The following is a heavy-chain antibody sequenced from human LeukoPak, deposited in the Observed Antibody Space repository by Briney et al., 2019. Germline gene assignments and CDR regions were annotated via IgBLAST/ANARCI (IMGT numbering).Heavy chain of an antibody. CDR1: GFTFSSYS. CDR3: ARDLRGSGWYFDY. J-gene: IGHJ4*02. Sequence: GGSLRLSCAASGFTFSSYSMNWVRQAPGKGLEWVAIIKQDGSEKYYVDSVKGRFIISRDNAQNSLYLQMNSLRAEDTAVYYCARDLRGSGWYFDYWGQGTLVTVSA. D-gene: IGHD6-19*01. CDR2: IKQDGSEK. V-gene: IGHV3-7*01.